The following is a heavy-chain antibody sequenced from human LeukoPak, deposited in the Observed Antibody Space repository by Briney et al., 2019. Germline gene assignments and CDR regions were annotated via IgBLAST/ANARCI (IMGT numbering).Heavy chain of an antibody. D-gene: IGHD1-26*01. CDR1: GGSIRSSSYF. J-gene: IGHJ6*02. V-gene: IGHV4-39*01. CDR2: IYYSGSS. Sequence: PSETLSLTCTVSGGSIRSSSYFWGWIRQPPAKGLEWMGNIYYSGSSYYNPSLTSQVTIYVDTSKNQFSLKISSVTAADTAVFYCARQSGVSSDNYFGMDAWGQGTTVTVSS. CDR3: ARQSGVSSDNYFGMDA.